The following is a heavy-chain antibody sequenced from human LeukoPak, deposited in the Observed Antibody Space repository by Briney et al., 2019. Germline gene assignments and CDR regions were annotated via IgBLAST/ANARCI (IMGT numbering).Heavy chain of an antibody. Sequence: GGSLRLSCAASGFTFSSYWMSWVRQAPGKGLEWVAHIKQDGSEKYYVDSVKGRFTISRDNAKNSLYLQMNSLRAGDTAVYYCARDITIFGVVTSYYGMDVWGQGTTVTVSS. CDR3: ARDITIFGVVTSYYGMDV. D-gene: IGHD3-3*01. J-gene: IGHJ6*02. CDR2: IKQDGSEK. CDR1: GFTFSSYW. V-gene: IGHV3-7*01.